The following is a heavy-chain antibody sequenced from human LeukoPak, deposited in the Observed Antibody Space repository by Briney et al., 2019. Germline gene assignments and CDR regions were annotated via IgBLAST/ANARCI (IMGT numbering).Heavy chain of an antibody. J-gene: IGHJ4*02. Sequence: SETLSLTCTVSGGSISSYYWSWIRQPPGKGLEWIAYIYNSGSTKYNPSLKSRVTISVDTSKNQFSLKLSSVTAADTAVYYCARGGGYGSPLGFWGQGTLVTVSS. D-gene: IGHD5-18*01. CDR3: ARGGGYGSPLGF. CDR2: IYNSGST. V-gene: IGHV4-4*09. CDR1: GGSISSYY.